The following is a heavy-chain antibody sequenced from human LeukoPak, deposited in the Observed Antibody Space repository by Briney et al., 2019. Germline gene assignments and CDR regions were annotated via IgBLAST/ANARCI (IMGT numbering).Heavy chain of an antibody. Sequence: GGSLRLSCAASGFTFSSYSMNWVRQAPGKGLEWVSYISSSSSTIYYADSVKGRFTISRDYAKNSLYLQMNSLRAEDTAVYYCARAPPYYDFWSGYPRPDYWGQGTLVTVSS. D-gene: IGHD3-3*01. CDR2: ISSSSSTI. CDR1: GFTFSSYS. CDR3: ARAPPYYDFWSGYPRPDY. J-gene: IGHJ4*02. V-gene: IGHV3-48*01.